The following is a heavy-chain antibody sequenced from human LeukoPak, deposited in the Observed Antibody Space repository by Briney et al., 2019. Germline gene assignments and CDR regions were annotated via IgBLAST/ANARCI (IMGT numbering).Heavy chain of an antibody. CDR2: ISSSSSYI. CDR3: ARVTRGYTYGLLDY. Sequence: GGSLRLSCAASGFTFSSYSMNWVRQAPGKGLEWVSSISSSSSYIYFADSLKGRFTISRDNAKNSLYLQMNSLRAEDTAVYYCARVTRGYTYGLLDYWGQGAWSPSPQ. D-gene: IGHD5-18*01. J-gene: IGHJ4*02. CDR1: GFTFSSYS. V-gene: IGHV3-21*01.